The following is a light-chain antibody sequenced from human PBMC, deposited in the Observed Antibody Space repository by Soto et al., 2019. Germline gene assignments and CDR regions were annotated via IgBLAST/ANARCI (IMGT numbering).Light chain of an antibody. CDR1: SSNVGSYNL. CDR2: EVS. J-gene: IGLJ2*01. Sequence: QSALTQPASVSGSPGQSITISCTGTSSNVGSYNLVSWYQHHPGKAPKLMIYEVSERPSGVSNRFSGSKSGNTASLRISGLQADDEADYYCCSYAGSSTSGVVFGGGTQLTVL. V-gene: IGLV2-23*02. CDR3: CSYAGSSTSGVV.